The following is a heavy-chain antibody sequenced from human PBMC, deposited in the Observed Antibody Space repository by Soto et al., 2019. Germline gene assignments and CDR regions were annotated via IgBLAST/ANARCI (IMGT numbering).Heavy chain of an antibody. V-gene: IGHV4-34*01. D-gene: IGHD2-15*01. CDR1: GGSFGGYY. Sequence: SETLSLTCAVYGGSFGGYYWSWIRQPPGKGLEWIGEINHSGSTNYNPSLKSRVTISVDTSKNQFSLKLSSVTAADTAVYYCARLYCSGGSCYFDYWGQGTLVTVSS. CDR3: ARLYCSGGSCYFDY. CDR2: INHSGST. J-gene: IGHJ4*02.